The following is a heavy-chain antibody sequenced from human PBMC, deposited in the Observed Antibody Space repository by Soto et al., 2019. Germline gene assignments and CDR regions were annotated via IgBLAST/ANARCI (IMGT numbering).Heavy chain of an antibody. CDR1: GFTFSSYW. Sequence: GSLRLSCAASGFTFSSYWMHWVRQAPGKGLVWVSRINSDGSSTSYADSVEGRFTISRDNAKNTLYLQMNSLRAEDTAVYYCARDIVLWHPFDYWGQGTLVTVSS. V-gene: IGHV3-74*01. CDR2: INSDGSST. J-gene: IGHJ4*02. D-gene: IGHD3-16*02. CDR3: ARDIVLWHPFDY.